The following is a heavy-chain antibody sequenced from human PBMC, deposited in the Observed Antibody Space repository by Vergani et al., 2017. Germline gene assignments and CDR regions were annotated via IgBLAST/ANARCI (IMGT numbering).Heavy chain of an antibody. D-gene: IGHD3-9*01. CDR1: GYTFSNYY. CDR3: ARGDYGILTGYRY. V-gene: IGHV1-46*03. Sequence: QVQVVQSGAEVKKSGASVKVSCKTSGYTFSNYYMHWVRQAPGQGLEWMGIINPSGGHTNYAQKLQGRVTMTRDTSTSTDYMELSSLRSEDTAIYYCARGDYGILTGYRYRGQGAHVTVSA. CDR2: INPSGGHT. J-gene: IGHJ4*02.